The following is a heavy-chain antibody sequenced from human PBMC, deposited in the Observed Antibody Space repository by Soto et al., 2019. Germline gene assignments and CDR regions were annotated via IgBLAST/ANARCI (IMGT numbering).Heavy chain of an antibody. CDR2: INTNTGNP. V-gene: IGHV7-4-1*01. CDR3: ARDRGYDFWSGYYHNWFDP. CDR1: GYTFTSYA. Sequence: QVQLVQSGSELKKPGASVKVSCKASGYTFTSYAMNWVRQAPGQGLEWMGWINTNTGNPTYAQGFTGRFVFSLDTSVSTAYLQICSLKAEDTTVYYCARDRGYDFWSGYYHNWFDPWGQGTLVTVSS. J-gene: IGHJ5*02. D-gene: IGHD3-3*01.